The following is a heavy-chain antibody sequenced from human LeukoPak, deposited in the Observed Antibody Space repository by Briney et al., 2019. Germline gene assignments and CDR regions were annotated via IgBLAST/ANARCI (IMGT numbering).Heavy chain of an antibody. D-gene: IGHD6-19*01. CDR1: GYTFTGYY. Sequence: ASVKVSCKASGYTFTGYYMHWVRQAPGQGLEWMGWINPNSGGTNYAQKFQGRVTMTRDTSISTAYMELSRLRSDDTAVYYCAREHVEADRQYYMDVWGKGTTVTISS. CDR3: AREHVEADRQYYMDV. J-gene: IGHJ6*03. V-gene: IGHV1-2*02. CDR2: INPNSGGT.